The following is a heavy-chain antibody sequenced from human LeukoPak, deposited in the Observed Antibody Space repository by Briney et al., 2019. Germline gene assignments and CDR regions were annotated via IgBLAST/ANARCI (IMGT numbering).Heavy chain of an antibody. CDR3: ARIFAVVPADLDY. CDR2: IYPGDSYT. Sequence: GESLKISCKGSGYSFTSYWIGWVRQMPGKGLEWMGIIYPGDSYTRYSPSFQGQVTISADKSIGTAYLQWSSLKASDTAMYYCARIFAVVPADLDYWGQGTLVTVSS. CDR1: GYSFTSYW. V-gene: IGHV5-51*01. J-gene: IGHJ4*02. D-gene: IGHD2-2*01.